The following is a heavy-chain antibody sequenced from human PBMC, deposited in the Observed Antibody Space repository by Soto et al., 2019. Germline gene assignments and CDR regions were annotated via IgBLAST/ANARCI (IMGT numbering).Heavy chain of an antibody. CDR1: GGSISSGGYY. J-gene: IGHJ5*02. Sequence: QVQLQESGPGLVKPSQTLSLTCTVSGGSISSGGYYWSWIRQHPGKGLEWIGYIYYSGSTYYNPSLKSRVTISVDTSKNQFSLKLSSVTAADTAVYYCARVVHEAFPPVHPIAPWGQGTLVTVSS. CDR2: IYYSGST. CDR3: ARVVHEAFPPVHPIAP. V-gene: IGHV4-31*03.